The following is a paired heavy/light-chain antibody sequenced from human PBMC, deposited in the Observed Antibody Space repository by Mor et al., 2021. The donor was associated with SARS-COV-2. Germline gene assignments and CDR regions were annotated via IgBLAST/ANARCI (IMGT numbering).Light chain of an antibody. Sequence: EIVMTQSPATLSVSPGERVTLSCRASQGVTTNLAWYQQKPGQAPRLLIYGASTRAAGIPARFSGSGSGTEFTLTISSLQSEDFAVYYCQQYNNWPLTFGGGTKVEIK. V-gene: IGKV3-15*01. J-gene: IGKJ4*01. CDR3: QQYNNWPLT. CDR2: GAS. CDR1: QGVTTN.
Heavy chain of an antibody. CDR1: GFTFSHYA. J-gene: IGHJ5*02. Sequence: EVQLLESGGGLVQPGGSLRLSCAASGFTFSHYAMSWVRQAPGKGLEWVSAISGSGDKTYYADSVKGRFTISRENSKNTLNLQIKSLRAEDTAIYYCAKEDGYSYGYAFDPWGQGTLVTVSS. D-gene: IGHD5-12*01. CDR2: ISGSGDKT. CDR3: AKEDGYSYGYAFDP. V-gene: IGHV3-23*01.